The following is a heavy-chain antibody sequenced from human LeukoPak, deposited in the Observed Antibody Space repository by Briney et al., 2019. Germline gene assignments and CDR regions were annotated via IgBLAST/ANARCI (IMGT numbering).Heavy chain of an antibody. D-gene: IGHD5-12*01. V-gene: IGHV3-23*01. CDR1: GFTFSSYC. CDR2: ISGSGGNT. CDR3: AKVVSGYHFDY. J-gene: IGHJ4*02. Sequence: PGGSLRLSCAASGFTFSSYCMSWVRPAPGKGPEWVSGISGSGGNTYYAVSVKGRFTIYRDNSQNTLYLQFDTLRAEDTAIYYCAKVVSGYHFDYWGQGTLVTVSS.